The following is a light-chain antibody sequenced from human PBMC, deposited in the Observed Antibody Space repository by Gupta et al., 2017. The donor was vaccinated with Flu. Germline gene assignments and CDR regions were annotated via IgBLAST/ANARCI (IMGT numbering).Light chain of an antibody. CDR3: QQRDNLPST. CDR1: TSVSSY. Sequence: IVLTQSPATLSVSPGERATLSCRASTSVSSYLAWYQQKPGQPPSLLIFDASNGAAAIPARFSGSGSGTDFTLTISSLQSEDFAVYYCQQRDNLPSTFGQGTRVE. V-gene: IGKV3-11*01. J-gene: IGKJ5*01. CDR2: DAS.